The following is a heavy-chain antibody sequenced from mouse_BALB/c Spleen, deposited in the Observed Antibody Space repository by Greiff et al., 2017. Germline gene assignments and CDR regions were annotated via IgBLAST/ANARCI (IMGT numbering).Heavy chain of an antibody. CDR3: ALYGDSLYAMDY. CDR1: GFTFSSFG. V-gene: IGHV5-17*02. J-gene: IGHJ4*01. CDR2: ISSGSSTI. D-gene: IGHD2-13*01. Sequence: EVQLVESGGGLVQPGGSRKLSCAASGFTFSSFGMHWVRQAPEKGLEWVAYISSGSSTIYYADTVKGRVTISRDNPKNTLFLQMTSLRSEDTAMYCYALYGDSLYAMDYWGQGTSVTVSS.